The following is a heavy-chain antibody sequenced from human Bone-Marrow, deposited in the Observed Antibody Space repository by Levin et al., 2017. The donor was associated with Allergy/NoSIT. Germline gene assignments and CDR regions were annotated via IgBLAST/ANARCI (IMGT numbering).Heavy chain of an antibody. CDR3: AKALHVGDAFDM. D-gene: IGHD2-15*01. CDR1: GFSFTKVW. Sequence: GGSLRLSCAASGFSFTKVWMTWVRQAPGKGLEWVSLISWDGVTTSYADSVKGRFTISRDYNENSLYLQMNSLKTEDTALYYCAKALHVGDAFDMWGQGTMVTVSS. J-gene: IGHJ3*02. V-gene: IGHV3-43*01. CDR2: ISWDGVTT.